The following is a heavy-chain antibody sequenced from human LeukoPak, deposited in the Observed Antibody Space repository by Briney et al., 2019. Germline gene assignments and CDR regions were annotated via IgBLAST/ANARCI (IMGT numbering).Heavy chain of an antibody. Sequence: PGGSLRLSCAASGFTFSSYWMSWVRQAPGKGLEWVANIKQDGSEKYYVDSVKGRFTISRDNAKNSLYLQMNSLRAEDTAVYYCARTPGGWGWYYFDYWGQGTLVTVSS. D-gene: IGHD2-21*01. CDR3: ARTPGGWGWYYFDY. CDR2: IKQDGSEK. CDR1: GFTFSSYW. V-gene: IGHV3-7*01. J-gene: IGHJ4*02.